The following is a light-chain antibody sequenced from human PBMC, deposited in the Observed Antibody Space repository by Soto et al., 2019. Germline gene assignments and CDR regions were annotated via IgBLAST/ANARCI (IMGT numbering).Light chain of an antibody. CDR1: QSINSD. CDR2: RAS. CDR3: QQYNNWPTWT. Sequence: IVMTQSPATLSVSPVERATLSCRASQSINSDLAWYQQKPGQAPRLLMFRASIRATGFPARFSGSGSGTEFNITISRLQSEDSAAYYCQQYNNWPTWTFG. V-gene: IGKV3-15*01. J-gene: IGKJ1*01.